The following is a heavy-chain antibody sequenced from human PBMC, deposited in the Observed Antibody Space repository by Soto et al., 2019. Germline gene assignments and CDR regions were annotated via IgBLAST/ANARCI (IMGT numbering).Heavy chain of an antibody. Sequence: GESLRLSCADSGFTFSSYAMSWVRQAPGQGLELVSSFSGSGDTTYYADSVKGRFTISRDTSKNTLFLQMNSLRDEDSATYDCAKDCRRRGTMVRRFIITALGGFDLWGQGTVVTVSS. V-gene: IGHV3-23*01. D-gene: IGHD3-10*01. CDR1: GFTFSSYA. CDR3: AKDCRRRGTMVRRFIITALGGFDL. J-gene: IGHJ3*01. CDR2: FSGSGDTT.